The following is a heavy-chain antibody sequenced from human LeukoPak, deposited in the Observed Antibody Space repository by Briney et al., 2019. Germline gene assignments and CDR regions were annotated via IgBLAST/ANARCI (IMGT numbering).Heavy chain of an antibody. V-gene: IGHV4-34*01. J-gene: IGHJ5*02. CDR3: ARVGATIS. Sequence: SETLSLTCAVYSGTFSGYQWTWIRQPPGKGLEWIGQIDHIGRTNHNPSLKGRVTISVDASKNQFSLMLSSVTAADTAVYYCARVGATISWRQGTQVTVSS. CDR1: SGTFSGYQ. CDR2: IDHIGRT. D-gene: IGHD1-26*01.